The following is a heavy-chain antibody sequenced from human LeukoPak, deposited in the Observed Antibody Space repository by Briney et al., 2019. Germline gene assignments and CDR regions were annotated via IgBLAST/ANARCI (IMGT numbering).Heavy chain of an antibody. CDR2: ISYDGSIK. V-gene: IGHV3-30*04. D-gene: IGHD1-26*01. CDR1: GFTFSNYA. CDR3: AKDLFSGTSTDFDF. J-gene: IGHJ4*02. Sequence: GGSLRLSCAASGFTFSNYAMHWVRQAPGKGLEWVAVISYDGSIKYYADSVKDRFTISRDNSKNTLYLQMNSLRTEDTAIYYCAKDLFSGTSTDFDFWGQGTLITVSS.